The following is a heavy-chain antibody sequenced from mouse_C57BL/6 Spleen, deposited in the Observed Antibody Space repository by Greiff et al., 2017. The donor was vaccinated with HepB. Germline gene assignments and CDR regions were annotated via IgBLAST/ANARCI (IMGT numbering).Heavy chain of an antibody. CDR2: ISGGGGNT. J-gene: IGHJ2*01. Sequence: EVQGVESGGGLVKPGGSLKLSCAASGFTFSSYTMSWVRQTPEKRLEWVATISGGGGNTYYPDSVKGRFTISRDNAKNTLYLQMSSLRSEDTAWYYCARHYYGSSCDYWGQGTTLTVPS. D-gene: IGHD1-1*01. V-gene: IGHV5-9*01. CDR3: ARHYYGSSCDY. CDR1: GFTFSSYT.